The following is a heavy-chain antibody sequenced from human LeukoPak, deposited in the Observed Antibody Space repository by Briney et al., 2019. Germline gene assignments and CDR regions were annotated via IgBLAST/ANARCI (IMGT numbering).Heavy chain of an antibody. CDR3: ARDKYQLPYEIDY. D-gene: IGHD2-2*01. J-gene: IGHJ4*02. Sequence: ASVKDSCKASGYTFTNYGVNWVRQAPGQGLEWMGWINTNTRNPTYAQGFTGLFVFSLDTSLSTAYLQISSLKAEDTAVYFCARDKYQLPYEIDYWGQGTLVTVSS. CDR1: GYTFTNYG. V-gene: IGHV7-4-1*02. CDR2: INTNTRNP.